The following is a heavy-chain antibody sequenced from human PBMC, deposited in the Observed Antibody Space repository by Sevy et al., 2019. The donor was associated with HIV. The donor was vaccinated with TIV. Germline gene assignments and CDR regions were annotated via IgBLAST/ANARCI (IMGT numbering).Heavy chain of an antibody. CDR3: ARAPPVRSGDDSLNWFDP. Sequence: SETLSLTCTVSGGSISVYYWSWIRQPPGMELEYIGYVYHTGSTNYNPSLKSRVTISVDTSNNQFSLKLTSVTAADTAVYYCARAPPVRSGDDSLNWFDPWGQGTLVTVSS. D-gene: IGHD5-12*01. CDR1: GGSISVYY. CDR2: VYHTGST. J-gene: IGHJ5*02. V-gene: IGHV4-59*01.